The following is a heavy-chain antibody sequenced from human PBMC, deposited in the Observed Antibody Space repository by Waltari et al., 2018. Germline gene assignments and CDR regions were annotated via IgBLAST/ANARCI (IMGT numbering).Heavy chain of an antibody. D-gene: IGHD3-10*01. V-gene: IGHV1-18*01. CDR1: RYTFTSYG. Sequence: QVQLVQSGAEVKKPGASVKVSCRASRYTFTSYGISWGRQAPGQGLEWMGWISAYNGNTNYAQKLQGRVTMTTDTSTSTAYMELRSLRSDDTAVYYCARDNYYGSGSYYMGFDCWGQGTLVTVSS. CDR3: ARDNYYGSGSYYMGFDC. CDR2: ISAYNGNT. J-gene: IGHJ4*02.